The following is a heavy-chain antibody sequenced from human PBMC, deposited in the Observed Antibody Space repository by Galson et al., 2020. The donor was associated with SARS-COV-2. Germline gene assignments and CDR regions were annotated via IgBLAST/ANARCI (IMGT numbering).Heavy chain of an antibody. D-gene: IGHD2-15*01. J-gene: IGHJ4*02. CDR1: GFTFSSYA. Sequence: GGSLRLSCAASGFTFSSYAMSWVRQAPGKGLEWVSAISGSGGSTYYADSVKGRFTISRDNSKNTLYLQMNSLRAEDTAVYYCAKMPGIVVVVAATEGFDYWGQGTLVTVSS. CDR3: AKMPGIVVVVAATEGFDY. CDR2: ISGSGGST. V-gene: IGHV3-23*01.